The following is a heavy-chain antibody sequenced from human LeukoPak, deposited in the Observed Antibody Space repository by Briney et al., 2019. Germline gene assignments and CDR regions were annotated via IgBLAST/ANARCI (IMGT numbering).Heavy chain of an antibody. Sequence: SSETLSLTCTVSGGSISSYYWNWIRQSAGRGLEWIGRFYTGGSTNYNPSLKSRVTMSVDTSKNQFSLKLTSVIAADTAVYYCARDALDSSGWFYHGMDVWGQGTTVTVSS. J-gene: IGHJ6*02. D-gene: IGHD6-19*01. CDR3: ARDALDSSGWFYHGMDV. CDR1: GGSISSYY. CDR2: FYTGGST. V-gene: IGHV4-4*07.